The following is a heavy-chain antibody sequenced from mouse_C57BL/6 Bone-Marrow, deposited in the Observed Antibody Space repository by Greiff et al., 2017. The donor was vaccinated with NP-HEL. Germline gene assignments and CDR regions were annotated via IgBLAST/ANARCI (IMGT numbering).Heavy chain of an antibody. CDR3: ARHYYGSSILAY. CDR1: GYTFTSYW. CDR2: IDPSDSYT. V-gene: IGHV1-69*01. Sequence: QVQLQQPGAELVMPGASVKLSCKASGYTFTSYWMHWVKQRPGQGLEWIGEIDPSDSYTNYNQKFKGKSTLTVDKSSSTAYMQLSSLTSEDSAVYYCARHYYGSSILAYWGQGTLVTVSA. J-gene: IGHJ3*01. D-gene: IGHD1-1*01.